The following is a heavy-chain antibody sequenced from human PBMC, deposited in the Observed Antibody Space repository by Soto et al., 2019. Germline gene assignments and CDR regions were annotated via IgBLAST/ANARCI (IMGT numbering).Heavy chain of an antibody. Sequence: SQTLLLTCAISGDSVSSNSAAWNWIRQSPSRGLEWLGRTYYRSKWYNDYAVSVKSRITINPDTSKNQFSLQLNSVTPEDTAVYFCARISSVDPYGYVNGGLDVWGQGTTVTVSS. CDR3: ARISSVDPYGYVNGGLDV. CDR1: GDSVSSNSAA. V-gene: IGHV6-1*01. J-gene: IGHJ6*02. CDR2: TYYRSKWYN. D-gene: IGHD5-18*01.